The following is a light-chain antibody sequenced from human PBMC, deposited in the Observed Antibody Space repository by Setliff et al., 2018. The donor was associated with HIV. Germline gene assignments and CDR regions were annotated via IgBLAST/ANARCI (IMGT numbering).Light chain of an antibody. J-gene: IGLJ2*01. Sequence: SALTQPRSVSGSPGQSVTISCTGTSSDVGGYNYVSWYQQHPGKAPKLMIYDVSKRPSGVPDRFSGSKSGNTASLTISGLQAEDEADYYCCSYAGSYTPVVFGGGTKVTV. CDR2: DVS. CDR3: CSYAGSYTPVV. CDR1: SSDVGGYNY. V-gene: IGLV2-11*01.